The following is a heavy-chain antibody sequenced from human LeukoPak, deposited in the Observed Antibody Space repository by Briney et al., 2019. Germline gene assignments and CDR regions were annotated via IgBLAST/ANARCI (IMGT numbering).Heavy chain of an antibody. CDR1: GGSISSSSYY. CDR3: ARHIGGRYYYYYMDV. Sequence: PSETLSLTCTVSGGSISSSSYYWGWIRQPPGKGLEWIGNIYYIGSTYYNPSLKSRVTISVDTSKNQFSLKPSSVTAADTAVYYCARHIGGRYYYYYMDVWGEGTTVTISS. CDR2: IYYIGST. J-gene: IGHJ6*03. V-gene: IGHV4-39*01. D-gene: IGHD3-16*02.